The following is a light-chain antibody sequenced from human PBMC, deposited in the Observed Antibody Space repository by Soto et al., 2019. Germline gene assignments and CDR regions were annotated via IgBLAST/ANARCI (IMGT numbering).Light chain of an antibody. Sequence: QSVLTQSPSASASLGSSVKLTCTLSSGHNNYIIAWHQQQPGKAPRHLMKLEGSGSYDKGSGVHDRFSGSSSGADRYLTISNLLFEDEADYYCETWNSNTRVFGTGTKLTVL. CDR3: ETWNSNTRV. J-gene: IGLJ1*01. CDR1: SGHNNYI. CDR2: LEGSGSY. V-gene: IGLV4-60*02.